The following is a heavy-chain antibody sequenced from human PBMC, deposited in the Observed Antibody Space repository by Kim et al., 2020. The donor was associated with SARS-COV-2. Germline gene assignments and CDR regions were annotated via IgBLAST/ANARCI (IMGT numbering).Heavy chain of an antibody. CDR3: ARLGIAAAGIGDY. CDR1: GGSISSSSYY. CDR2: IYYSGST. V-gene: IGHV4-39*01. D-gene: IGHD6-13*01. Sequence: SETLSLTCTVSGGSISSSSYYWGWIRQPPGKGLEWIGSIYYSGSTYYNPSLKSRVTISVDTSKNQFSLKLSSVTAADTAVYYCARLGIAAAGIGDYWGQGTLVTVSS. J-gene: IGHJ4*02.